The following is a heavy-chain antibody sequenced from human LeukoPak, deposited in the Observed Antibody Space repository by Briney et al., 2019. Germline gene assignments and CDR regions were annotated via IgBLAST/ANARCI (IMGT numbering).Heavy chain of an antibody. Sequence: ASVKVSCKASGYTFTGYYMHWVRHAPGQGLEWMGRINPNSGGTNYAQKFQGRVTMTRDTSISTAYMELSRLRSDDTAVYYCARDEWLLDAFDIWGQGTMVTVSS. CDR2: INPNSGGT. CDR3: ARDEWLLDAFDI. V-gene: IGHV1-2*06. D-gene: IGHD6-19*01. CDR1: GYTFTGYY. J-gene: IGHJ3*02.